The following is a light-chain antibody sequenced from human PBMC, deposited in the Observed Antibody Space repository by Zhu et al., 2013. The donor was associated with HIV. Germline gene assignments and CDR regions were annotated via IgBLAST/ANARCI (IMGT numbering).Light chain of an antibody. CDR1: QSVSSTY. CDR2: AAS. Sequence: EIVLTQSPATLSLSPGERATLSCRASQSVSSTYLAWHQQKPGQAPRLLIHAASRRATGVPERFSGSGSGPDFTLTISRLEPEDFAVYYCQQYGSSSYSFGQGTKLEIK. CDR3: QQYGSSSYS. J-gene: IGKJ2*03. V-gene: IGKV3-20*01.